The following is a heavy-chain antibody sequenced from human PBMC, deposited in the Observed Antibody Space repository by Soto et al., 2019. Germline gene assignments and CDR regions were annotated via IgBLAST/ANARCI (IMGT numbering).Heavy chain of an antibody. Sequence: SETLSLTCTVSGGSISSYYWSWIRQPPGKGLEWIGYIYYSGSTNYNPSLKSRVTISVDTSKNQFSLKLSSVTAADTAVYYCARFRSYGDYYFDYWGQGTLVTVSS. V-gene: IGHV4-59*08. CDR1: GGSISSYY. CDR2: IYYSGST. CDR3: ARFRSYGDYYFDY. J-gene: IGHJ4*02. D-gene: IGHD4-17*01.